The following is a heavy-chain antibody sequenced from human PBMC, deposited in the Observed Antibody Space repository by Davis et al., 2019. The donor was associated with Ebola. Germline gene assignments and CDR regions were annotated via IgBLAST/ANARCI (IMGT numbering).Heavy chain of an antibody. CDR1: GYTFSSYA. D-gene: IGHD2-15*01. CDR2: INPYNGHT. Sequence: ASVKVSCKASGYTFSSYAINWVRQAPGQGLEWMGWINPYNGHTSYSQNLQGRVTMTTDTSTSTAYMELRSLRSDDTAVYYCARDLLRDIVVVVAATTPGYWGQGTLVTVSS. V-gene: IGHV1-18*01. J-gene: IGHJ4*02. CDR3: ARDLLRDIVVVVAATTPGY.